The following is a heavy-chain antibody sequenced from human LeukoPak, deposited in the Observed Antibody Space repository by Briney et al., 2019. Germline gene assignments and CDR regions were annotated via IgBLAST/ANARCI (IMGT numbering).Heavy chain of an antibody. J-gene: IGHJ6*02. Sequence: PGGSLRLSCAASAFTFSSYSMNWVRQAPGKGLEWVSSISSSSSYIYYADSVKGRFTISRDNAKNSLYLQMNSLRAEDTAVYYCARDNVGSYRYTYYYYGMDVWGQGSTVTVSS. D-gene: IGHD5-18*01. V-gene: IGHV3-21*01. CDR1: AFTFSSYS. CDR2: ISSSSSYI. CDR3: ARDNVGSYRYTYYYYGMDV.